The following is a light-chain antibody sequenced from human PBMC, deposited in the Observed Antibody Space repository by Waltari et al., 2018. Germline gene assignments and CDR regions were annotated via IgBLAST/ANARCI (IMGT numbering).Light chain of an antibody. Sequence: DIQMTQSPSSLSASVGDRVTLTCRASQSISSYLKSYQQKPGKDPKLLIYAASSLQSGVPSRFSGSGSGTDFTLTISSLQPEDFATYYCQQSYSTPPLTFGGGTRVEIK. V-gene: IGKV1-39*01. CDR2: AAS. CDR3: QQSYSTPPLT. J-gene: IGKJ4*01. CDR1: QSISSY.